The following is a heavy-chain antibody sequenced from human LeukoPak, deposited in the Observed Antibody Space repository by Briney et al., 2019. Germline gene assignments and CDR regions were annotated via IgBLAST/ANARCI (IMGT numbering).Heavy chain of an antibody. CDR1: GGSISSSNW. CDR2: IYHSGST. CDR3: ARAPYSSSWYGFDY. J-gene: IGHJ4*02. Sequence: PSGTLSLTCAVSGGSISSSNWWSWVRQPPGKGLEWIGEIYHSGSTNYNPSLKSRVTISVDKSKNQFSLKLSSVTAADTAVYYCARAPYSSSWYGFDYWGQGTLVTVSS. V-gene: IGHV4-4*02. D-gene: IGHD6-13*01.